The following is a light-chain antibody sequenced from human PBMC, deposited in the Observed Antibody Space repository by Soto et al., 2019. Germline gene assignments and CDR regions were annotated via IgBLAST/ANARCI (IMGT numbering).Light chain of an antibody. V-gene: IGKV3-20*01. CDR3: QQYDSSPPWT. Sequence: EIVLTQSPGTLSLSPGERATLSCRASQSVSSSYLAWYQQKPGQAPRLLIYGASSRAAGIPDRCSGSGSGAAFTLTISSLEPDDFAVYFGQQYDSSPPWTFGQGTKVEIK. CDR1: QSVSSSY. CDR2: GAS. J-gene: IGKJ1*01.